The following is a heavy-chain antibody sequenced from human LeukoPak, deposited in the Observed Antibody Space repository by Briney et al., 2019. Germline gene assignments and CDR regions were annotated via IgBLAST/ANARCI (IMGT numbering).Heavy chain of an antibody. Sequence: SETLSLTCTVSGGSISSSSYYWGWIRQPPGKGLEWIGSIYYSGSTYYNPSLKSRVTISVDTSKNQFSLKLSSVTAADTAVYYCGRLVATFSVDFDYGAQGPRVTVPS. V-gene: IGHV4-39*01. D-gene: IGHD5-12*01. CDR3: GRLVATFSVDFDY. CDR1: GGSISSSSYY. CDR2: IYYSGST. J-gene: IGHJ4*02.